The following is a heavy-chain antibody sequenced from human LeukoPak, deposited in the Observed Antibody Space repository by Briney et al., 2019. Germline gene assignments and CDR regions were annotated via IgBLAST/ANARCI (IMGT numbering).Heavy chain of an antibody. CDR2: IYYSGST. Sequence: TSETLSLTCTVSGGSISSYYWSWIRQPPGKGLEWIGYIYYSGSTNYNPSLKSRVTMSVDTSKNQFSLKLSSVTAADTAVYYCARESELNWFDPWGQGTLVTVSS. V-gene: IGHV4-59*12. CDR3: ARESELNWFDP. CDR1: GGSISSYY. J-gene: IGHJ5*02. D-gene: IGHD5-24*01.